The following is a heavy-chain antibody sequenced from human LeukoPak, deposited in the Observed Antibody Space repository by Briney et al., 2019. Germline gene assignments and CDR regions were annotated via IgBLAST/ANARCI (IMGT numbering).Heavy chain of an antibody. CDR2: INPDGSQK. D-gene: IGHD5-24*01. J-gene: IGHJ4*02. CDR1: GFSFSGSW. CDR3: AAWTDRGYNF. Sequence: GESLRLSCAASGFSFSGSWMNWVRQAPGKGLEWVANINPDGSQKRFVDSVMGRFTMSRDNAKNSLYLQMNSLRSEDTAVFYRAAWTDRGYNFWGQGTLVTVSS. V-gene: IGHV3-7*01.